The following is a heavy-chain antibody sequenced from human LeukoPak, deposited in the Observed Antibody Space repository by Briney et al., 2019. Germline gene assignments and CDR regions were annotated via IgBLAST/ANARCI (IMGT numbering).Heavy chain of an antibody. J-gene: IGHJ4*02. D-gene: IGHD6-19*01. Sequence: GGSLRLSCAASGFTFSSYSMNWVRQAPGKGLEWVSSISSSSSYIYYADSVKGRFTMSRDSAKNSLYLQMNSLRAEDTAVYYCARDLSAVAGTYYFDYWGQGTLVTVSS. V-gene: IGHV3-21*01. CDR1: GFTFSSYS. CDR2: ISSSSSYI. CDR3: ARDLSAVAGTYYFDY.